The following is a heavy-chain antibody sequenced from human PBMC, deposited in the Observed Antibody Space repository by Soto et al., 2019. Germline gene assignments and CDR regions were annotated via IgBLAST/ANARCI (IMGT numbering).Heavy chain of an antibody. Sequence: QVHLQESGPGLVKSSQTLSLTCSVSGASINSGGFYWSWVRQFPGKGREWIGYIDYRGRTFYNPSLKSRATISRDTSQNQFSLEVTSVTAADTAVFFCARVSAAGTRWFDPWGQGTLVTVSS. J-gene: IGHJ5*02. V-gene: IGHV4-31*03. CDR1: GASINSGGFY. D-gene: IGHD6-13*01. CDR2: IDYRGRT. CDR3: ARVSAAGTRWFDP.